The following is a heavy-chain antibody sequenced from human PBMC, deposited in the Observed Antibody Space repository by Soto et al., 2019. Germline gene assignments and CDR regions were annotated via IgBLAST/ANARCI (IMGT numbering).Heavy chain of an antibody. CDR2: IYPGDSDT. J-gene: IGHJ3*02. CDR3: ARPRPNYYDSIPDAFDI. CDR1: GYSFTSYW. Sequence: GESLKISCKGSGYSFTSYWIGWVRQMPGKGLEWMGIIYPGDSDTRYSPSFQGQVTISADKSISTAYLQWSSLKASDTAMYYCARPRPNYYDSIPDAFDIWGQGTMVTVSS. D-gene: IGHD3-22*01. V-gene: IGHV5-51*01.